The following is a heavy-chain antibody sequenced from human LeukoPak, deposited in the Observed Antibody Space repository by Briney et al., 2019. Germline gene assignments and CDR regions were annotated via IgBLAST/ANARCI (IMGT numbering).Heavy chain of an antibody. Sequence: PGGSLRLSCAASGSTFSDYWMSWVRQAPGKGLEWVANIKQDAGEIRYVDSVKGRFTISRDNAKKSLYLQMNSLRVEDTAVYYCARVGSSWDLLDYWGQGTLVTVSS. CDR2: IKQDAGEI. CDR3: ARVGSSWDLLDY. CDR1: GSTFSDYW. J-gene: IGHJ4*02. V-gene: IGHV3-7*01. D-gene: IGHD6-13*01.